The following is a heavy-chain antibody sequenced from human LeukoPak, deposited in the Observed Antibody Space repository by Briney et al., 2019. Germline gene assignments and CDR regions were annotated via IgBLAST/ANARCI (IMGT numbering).Heavy chain of an antibody. CDR3: ARDRVVGGGGAFDI. V-gene: IGHV3-7*01. CDR2: IKQDGSEK. Sequence: GGSLRLSCAASGFTFSSYWMSWVRQAPGKGLEWVANIKQDGSEKYYVDSVKGRFTISRDNAKNSLYLQMNSLRAEDTAVSYCARDRVVGGGGAFDIWGQGTMVTVS. D-gene: IGHD1-26*01. CDR1: GFTFSSYW. J-gene: IGHJ3*02.